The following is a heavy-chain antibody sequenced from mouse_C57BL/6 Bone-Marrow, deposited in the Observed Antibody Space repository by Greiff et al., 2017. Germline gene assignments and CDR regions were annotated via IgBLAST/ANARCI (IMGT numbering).Heavy chain of an antibody. Sequence: EVMLVESGEGLVKPGGSLKLSCAASGFTFSSYAMSWVRQTPEKRLEWVAYISSGGDYIYYADTVKGRFTISRDNARNTLYLQMSSLKAEDAAMYYCTRGQGKLGKDYWGQGTTLTVSS. CDR2: ISSGGDYI. J-gene: IGHJ2*01. D-gene: IGHD4-1*01. V-gene: IGHV5-9-1*02. CDR3: TRGQGKLGKDY. CDR1: GFTFSSYA.